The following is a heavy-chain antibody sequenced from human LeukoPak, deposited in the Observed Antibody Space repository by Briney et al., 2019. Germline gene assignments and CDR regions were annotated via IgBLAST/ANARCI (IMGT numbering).Heavy chain of an antibody. CDR2: IYYSGTT. CDR1: GGSISSGGYS. V-gene: IGHV4-30-4*07. J-gene: IGHJ6*02. Sequence: SQTLSLTCAVSGGSISSGGYSWSWIRQPPGKGLEWIGYIYYSGTTDYNPSLRSRVTISVDTPKNQFSLKLSSVTAADTAVYYCARDFAVTTAYYYGVDVWGQGITVTVSS. CDR3: ARDFAVTTAYYYGVDV. D-gene: IGHD4-17*01.